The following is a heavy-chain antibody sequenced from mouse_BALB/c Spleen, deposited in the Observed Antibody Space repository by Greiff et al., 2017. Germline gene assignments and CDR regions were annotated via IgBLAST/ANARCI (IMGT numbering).Heavy chain of an antibody. CDR3: ARLEYGSPFDY. Sequence: EVKLMESGPELVKPGASVKISCKASGYSFTGYYMHWVKQSHVKSLEWIGRINPYNGATSYNQNFKDKASLTVDKSSSTAYMQLSSLTSEDSAVYYCARLEYGSPFDYWGQGTTLTVSS. CDR1: GYSFTGYY. V-gene: IGHV1-31*01. D-gene: IGHD1-1*01. J-gene: IGHJ2*01. CDR2: INPYNGAT.